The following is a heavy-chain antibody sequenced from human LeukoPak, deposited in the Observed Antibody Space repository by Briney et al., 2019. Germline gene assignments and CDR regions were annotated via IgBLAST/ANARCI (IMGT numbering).Heavy chain of an antibody. CDR2: IYYSGST. CDR1: GGSISSYY. J-gene: IGHJ6*03. V-gene: IGHV4-59*01. Sequence: SETLSLTCTVSGGSISSYYWSWIRQPPGKGLEWIEYIYYSGSTNYNPSLKSRVTISVDTSKNQFSLKLSSVTAADTAVYYCARTTMVRGTYYMDVWGKGTTVTISS. CDR3: ARTTMVRGTYYMDV. D-gene: IGHD3-10*01.